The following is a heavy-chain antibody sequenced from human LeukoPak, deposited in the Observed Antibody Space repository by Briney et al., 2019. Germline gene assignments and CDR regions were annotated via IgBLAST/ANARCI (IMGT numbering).Heavy chain of an antibody. J-gene: IGHJ4*02. Sequence: GGSLRLSCAASGFTFSNYAMSWVRQAPGKGLEWVSSISGSGGSTHYADSVKGRFTISRDKTKNTLYLQMNSLRAEDTAVYYCAKSSYYDARGYYREYYFDYWGQGTLVTVSS. CDR3: AKSSYYDARGYYREYYFDY. V-gene: IGHV3-23*01. D-gene: IGHD3-22*01. CDR2: ISGSGGST. CDR1: GFTFSNYA.